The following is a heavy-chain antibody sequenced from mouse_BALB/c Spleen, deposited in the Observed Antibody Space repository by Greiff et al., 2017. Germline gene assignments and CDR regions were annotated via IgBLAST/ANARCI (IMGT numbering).Heavy chain of an antibody. CDR2: IWAGGST. Sequence: QVQLKESGPGLVQPSQSLSITCTVSGFSLTSYGVHWVRQSPGKGLEWLGVIWAGGSTNYNSALMSRLSISTDNNKSHVVLKMNSLQTDDAAVYYCGRGGGYGEFAYWGQGTLVTVSA. D-gene: IGHD1-2*01. J-gene: IGHJ3*01. V-gene: IGHV2-9*02. CDR3: GRGGGYGEFAY. CDR1: GFSLTSYG.